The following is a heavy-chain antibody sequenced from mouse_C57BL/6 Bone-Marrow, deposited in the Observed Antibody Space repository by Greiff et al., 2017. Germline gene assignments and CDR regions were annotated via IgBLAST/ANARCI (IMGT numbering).Heavy chain of an antibody. CDR2: ISSGGSYT. V-gene: IGHV5-6*01. Sequence: EVQVVESGGDLVKPGGSLKLSCAASGFTFSSYGMSWVRQTPDKRLEGVATISSGGSYTYYPDSVKGRFTISRDNAKNTLYLQMSSLKSEDTAMYYCARHTGSSYLAYWGQGTLVTVSA. CDR3: ARHTGSSYLAY. D-gene: IGHD1-1*01. CDR1: GFTFSSYG. J-gene: IGHJ3*01.